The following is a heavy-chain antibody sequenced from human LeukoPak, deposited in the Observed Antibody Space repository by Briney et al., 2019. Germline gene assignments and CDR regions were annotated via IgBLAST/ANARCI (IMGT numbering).Heavy chain of an antibody. J-gene: IGHJ4*02. CDR1: GYTFTIYD. V-gene: IGHV1-8*01. CDR3: ARGGSSGSFDY. Sequence: GASVTVSFKASGYTFTIYDINWVRQAPGQGLGWMGWMNPNSGNTGYSQKFQGRVTMTRNTSISTAYMELSSLRSEDTAVYYCARGGSSGSFDYWGQGTLVTVSS. D-gene: IGHD3-22*01. CDR2: MNPNSGNT.